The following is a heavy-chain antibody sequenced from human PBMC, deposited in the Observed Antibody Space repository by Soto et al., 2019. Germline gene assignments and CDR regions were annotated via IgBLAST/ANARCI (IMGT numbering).Heavy chain of an antibody. CDR2: ILVGGST. Sequence: LRLSCAVAGFIWSSYDMSWVRQAPGKALEWVSTILVGGSTQYEESVKGRFTISRDTSKNTVYLQMNSLTAGDTAVYYCAKATATGEGAFEIYRQRKMVTVSS. D-gene: IGHD2-8*02. CDR3: AKATATGEGAFEI. J-gene: IGHJ3*02. V-gene: IGHV3-23*01. CDR1: GFIWSSYD.